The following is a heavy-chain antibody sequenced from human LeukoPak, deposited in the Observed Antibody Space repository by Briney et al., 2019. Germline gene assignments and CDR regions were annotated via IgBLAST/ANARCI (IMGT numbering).Heavy chain of an antibody. D-gene: IGHD2-2*02. Sequence: PSETLSLTCAVYGGSFSGYYWSWIRQPPGKGLEWIGEINHSGSTNYNPSLKSRVTISVDTSKNQFSLKLSSVTAADTAVYYCARHRIVVVPAAISVYYYGMDVWGQGTTVTVSS. V-gene: IGHV4-34*01. J-gene: IGHJ6*02. CDR3: ARHRIVVVPAAISVYYYGMDV. CDR1: GGSFSGYY. CDR2: INHSGST.